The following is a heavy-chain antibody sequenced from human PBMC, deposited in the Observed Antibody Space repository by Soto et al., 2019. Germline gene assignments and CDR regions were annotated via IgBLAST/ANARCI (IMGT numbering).Heavy chain of an antibody. CDR3: AKRESGSGRSPPLINY. CDR2: VGGGGDNI. J-gene: IGHJ4*02. CDR1: GFTFSSYS. V-gene: IGHV3-23*01. D-gene: IGHD3-10*01. Sequence: QLLESGGGLVQPGGSLRLSCAASGFTFSSYSMNWVRQAPGKGLQWVATVGGGGDNIFYADSVKGRFTISRDDSQNMVFLQMNSPRPEDTAVYFCAKRESGSGRSPPLINYWGQGTLVTVSS.